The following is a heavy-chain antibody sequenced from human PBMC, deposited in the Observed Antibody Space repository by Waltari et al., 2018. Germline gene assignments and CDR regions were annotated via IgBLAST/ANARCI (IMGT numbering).Heavy chain of an antibody. D-gene: IGHD1-26*01. CDR1: GFTFITYG. Sequence: EVQLVESGGGLVQPGGSLRLSCAPSGFTFITYGMNWVRQAPGKGLEWVSHISGSGSPTYYADSVKGRFTISRDNAMNSLYLQMNSLRAEDTAVYYCAPLGASSLTLTAWGQGTLVTVSS. V-gene: IGHV3-48*01. CDR2: ISGSGSPT. J-gene: IGHJ4*02. CDR3: APLGASSLTLTA.